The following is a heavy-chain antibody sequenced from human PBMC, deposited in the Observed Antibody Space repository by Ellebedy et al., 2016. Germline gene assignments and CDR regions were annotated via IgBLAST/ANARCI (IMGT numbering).Heavy chain of an antibody. CDR1: GFDFDENA. CDR3: VSGRYGTGSQSYYFDK. V-gene: IGHV3-9*01. CDR2: IAWNGAWI. Sequence: SLKISXGASGFDFDENAMHWVRQRPGKGLEWVARIAWNGAWIAYADSVKGRFTISRDNEKNFLYLQMSSLRVQDTDLYYCVSGRYGTGSQSYYFDKWGRGTLVTVSS. D-gene: IGHD3-10*01. J-gene: IGHJ4*01.